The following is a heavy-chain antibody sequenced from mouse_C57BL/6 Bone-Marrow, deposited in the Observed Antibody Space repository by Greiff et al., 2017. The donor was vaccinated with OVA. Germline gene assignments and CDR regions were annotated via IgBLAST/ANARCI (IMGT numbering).Heavy chain of an antibody. J-gene: IGHJ2*01. CDR2: IDPNSGGN. CDR1: GYTFTSYW. V-gene: IGHV1-72*01. CDR3: ARSSRPLDY. Sequence: VQLQQPGAELVKPGASVKLSCKASGYTFTSYWMHWVKQRPGRGLEWIGRIDPNSGGNKYTEQFKRKATLTVDNPSITAYMQLSSLTSEDSAVYYCARSSRPLDYWGQGTTLTVSS. D-gene: IGHD3-3*01.